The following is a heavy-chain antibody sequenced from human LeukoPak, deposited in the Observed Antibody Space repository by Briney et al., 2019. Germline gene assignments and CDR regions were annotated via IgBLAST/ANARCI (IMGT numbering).Heavy chain of an antibody. CDR1: RASFSTFY. Sequence: PSETLSLTCVAERASFSTFYWSWIRQPPGKGLEWIGEINHSGSTNYSPSLKSRVTISVDTSKNQLSLKLSSVTAADRAVYYCACSVATLYGKDVRVQGGTVTVSS. J-gene: IGHJ6*02. V-gene: IGHV4-34*01. CDR3: ACSVATLYGKDV. CDR2: INHSGST. D-gene: IGHD5-12*01.